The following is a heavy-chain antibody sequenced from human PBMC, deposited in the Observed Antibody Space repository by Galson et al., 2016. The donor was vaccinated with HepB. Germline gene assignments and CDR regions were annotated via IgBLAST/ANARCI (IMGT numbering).Heavy chain of an antibody. Sequence: SETLSLTCAVSGASITDYTWWHWVRQPPGKGLEWIGEIFHDGSSNINPSLKSRVTISVDKSNNHFSLELRSVTAADTAVYYCVKGGDYCLPSWGQGTLVTVSS. CDR2: IFHDGSS. CDR3: VKGGDYCLPS. CDR1: GASITDYTW. V-gene: IGHV4-4*02. D-gene: IGHD2-21*02. J-gene: IGHJ5*02.